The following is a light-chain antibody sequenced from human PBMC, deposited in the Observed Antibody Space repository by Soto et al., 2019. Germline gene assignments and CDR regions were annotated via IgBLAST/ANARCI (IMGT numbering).Light chain of an antibody. Sequence: EIVLTPSPATLSVSLEDSATLSCRASQSVSLSLAWFQMRPGQPPRLLIYGASTRATDIPARFSGSGSGTHFTLTISCLQSEDFAVYFCQQYPICPSWTYGQGTKVEIK. CDR3: QQYPICPSWT. CDR1: QSVSLS. V-gene: IGKV3-15*01. J-gene: IGKJ1*01. CDR2: GAS.